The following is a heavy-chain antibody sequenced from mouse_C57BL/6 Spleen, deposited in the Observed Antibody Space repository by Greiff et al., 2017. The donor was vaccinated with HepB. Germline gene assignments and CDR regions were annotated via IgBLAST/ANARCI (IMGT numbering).Heavy chain of an antibody. CDR2: INPNNGGT. J-gene: IGHJ3*01. CDR1: GYTFTDYN. CDR3: ARLGGYDAGFAY. D-gene: IGHD2-2*01. Sequence: VQLKQSGPELVKPGASVKMSCKASGYTFTDYNMHWVKQSHGKSLEWIGYINPNNGGTSYNQKFKGKATLTVNKSSSTAYMELRSLTSEDSAVYYCARLGGYDAGFAYWGQGTLVTVSA. V-gene: IGHV1-22*01.